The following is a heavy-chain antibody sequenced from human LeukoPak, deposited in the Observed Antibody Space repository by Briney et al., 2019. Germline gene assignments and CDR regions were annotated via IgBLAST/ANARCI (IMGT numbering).Heavy chain of an antibody. Sequence: GASLKVSCTASVYTFTDYYIHWVRQAPGQGLEWMGWINSNSGATNYAQKFQGRVTMTRDTSISTAYMELTRLGSDDTAVYYCARDGSLAYWGQGTLVTVSS. J-gene: IGHJ4*02. CDR2: INSNSGAT. D-gene: IGHD5-12*01. V-gene: IGHV1-2*02. CDR1: VYTFTDYY. CDR3: ARDGSLAY.